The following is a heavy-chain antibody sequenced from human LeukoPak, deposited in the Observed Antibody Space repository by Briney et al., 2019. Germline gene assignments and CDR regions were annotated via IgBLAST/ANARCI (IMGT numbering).Heavy chain of an antibody. Sequence: PGGSLRLSCAASGFTFSTYSMIWVRQAPGKGLEWVSSISSSSSYRYYADSVKGRFTISRDDAKNSLYLQMNSLRAEDTAVYYCAKGAYYYGSGSYYSSLDYWGQGTLVTVSS. CDR2: ISSSSSYR. D-gene: IGHD3-10*01. J-gene: IGHJ4*02. CDR3: AKGAYYYGSGSYYSSLDY. V-gene: IGHV3-21*04. CDR1: GFTFSTYS.